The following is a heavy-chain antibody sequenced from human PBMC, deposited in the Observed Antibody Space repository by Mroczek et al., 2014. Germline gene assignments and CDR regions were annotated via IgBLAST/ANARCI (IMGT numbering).Heavy chain of an antibody. D-gene: IGHD3-3*01. CDR3: ARVRGTIFGVVTATFDY. V-gene: IGHV4-59*01. CDR1: GGSISSYY. J-gene: IGHJ4*02. CDR2: IYYSGST. Sequence: QVQLQESGPGLVKPSETLSLTCTVSGGSISSYYWSWIRQPPGKGLEWIGYIYYSGSTNYNPSLKSRVTISVDTSKNQFSLKLSSVTAADTAVYYCARVRGTIFGVVTATFDYWGQGTLVTVSS.